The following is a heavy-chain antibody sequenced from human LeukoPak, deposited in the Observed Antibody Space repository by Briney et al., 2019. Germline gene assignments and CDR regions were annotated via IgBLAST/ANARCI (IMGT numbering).Heavy chain of an antibody. CDR2: IYTSGST. V-gene: IGHV4-4*07. D-gene: IGHD4-17*01. Sequence: SETLSLTCTVSGGSIGSYYWSWIRQPAGKGLEWIGRIYTSGSTNYNPSLKSRVTMSVDTSKNQFSLKLSSVTAADTAVYYCARDTSYGDYFDYWGQGTLVTVSS. J-gene: IGHJ4*02. CDR3: ARDTSYGDYFDY. CDR1: GGSIGSYY.